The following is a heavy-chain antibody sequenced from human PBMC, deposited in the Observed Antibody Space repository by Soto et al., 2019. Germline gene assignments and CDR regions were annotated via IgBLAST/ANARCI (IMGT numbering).Heavy chain of an antibody. CDR1: GYTFTSYG. Sequence: ASVKVSCKASGYTFTSYGISWVRQAPGQGLEWMGWISAYNGNTNYAQKLQGRVTMTTDTSTSTAYMELRSLRSDDTAVYYCARVGAYCVSTSCHDYWGQGPLVTVSS. D-gene: IGHD2-2*01. V-gene: IGHV1-18*01. J-gene: IGHJ4*02. CDR3: ARVGAYCVSTSCHDY. CDR2: ISAYNGNT.